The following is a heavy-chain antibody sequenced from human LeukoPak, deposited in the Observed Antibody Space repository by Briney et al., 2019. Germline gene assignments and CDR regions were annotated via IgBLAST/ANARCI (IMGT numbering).Heavy chain of an antibody. Sequence: SETLSLTCTVSGGSISSSSYYWGWIRQPPGKGLEWIGSIYYSGSTYYNPSLKSRVTISVDTSKNQFSLKLSSVTAADTAVYYCARLDRGCSYGLFDYYFDYWGQGTLVTVSS. CDR2: IYYSGST. J-gene: IGHJ4*02. V-gene: IGHV4-39*01. D-gene: IGHD5-18*01. CDR1: GGSISSSSYY. CDR3: ARLDRGCSYGLFDYYFDY.